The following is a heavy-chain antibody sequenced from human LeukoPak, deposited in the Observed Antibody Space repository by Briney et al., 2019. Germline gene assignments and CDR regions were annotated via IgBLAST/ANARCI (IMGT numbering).Heavy chain of an antibody. J-gene: IGHJ3*02. CDR2: MNPNSGNT. CDR3: VEVGFGDAFDI. D-gene: IGHD3-16*01. V-gene: IGHV1-8*01. Sequence: GAPVKVSCKASGYTFTSYDINWVRQATGQGLEWMGWMNPNSGNTGYAQKFQGRVTMTRNTSISTAYMELSSLRSEDTAVYYCVEVGFGDAFDIWGQGTMVTVSS. CDR1: GYTFTSYD.